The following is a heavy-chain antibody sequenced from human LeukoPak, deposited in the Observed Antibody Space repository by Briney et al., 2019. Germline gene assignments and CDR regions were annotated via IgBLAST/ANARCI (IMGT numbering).Heavy chain of an antibody. CDR1: GFTFSSYS. CDR3: AREDYDILTGSDAFDI. CDR2: ISSSSSYV. J-gene: IGHJ3*02. D-gene: IGHD3-9*01. Sequence: GGSLRLSCAASGFTFSSYSMNWVRQAPGKGLEWVSSISSSSSYVYYADSVKGRFTISRDNAKNSLYLQMNSLRAEDTAVYYCAREDYDILTGSDAFDIWGQGTMVTVSS. V-gene: IGHV3-21*01.